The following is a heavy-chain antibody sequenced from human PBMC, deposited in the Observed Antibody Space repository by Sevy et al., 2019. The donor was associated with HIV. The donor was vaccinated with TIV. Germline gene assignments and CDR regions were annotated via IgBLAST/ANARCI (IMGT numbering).Heavy chain of an antibody. CDR1: GFTFSSYA. CDR3: AKDGHDYGDFYFNY. Sequence: GGSLRLSCAASGFTFSSYAMSWVRQAPGKGLEWVSCIIGSGGRTYYAESVKGRFTISRDKAKNTLYLQMNNLRAEDTAVYYCAKDGHDYGDFYFNYWGQGTLVTVSS. CDR2: IIGSGGRT. J-gene: IGHJ4*02. V-gene: IGHV3-23*01. D-gene: IGHD4-17*01.